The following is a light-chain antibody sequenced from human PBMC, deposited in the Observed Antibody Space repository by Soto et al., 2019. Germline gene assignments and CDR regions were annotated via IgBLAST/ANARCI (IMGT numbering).Light chain of an antibody. CDR2: TNN. CDR3: ATWDNSRKVV. CDR1: TSNIESHS. J-gene: IGLJ1*01. Sequence: QSVLTQPPSASGTPGQRIIISCSGSTSNIESHSVNWFQQVPGTAPRLLIITNNQRPSVVPDRFSGSKSGASASLAISGLHAEDDANYYCATWDNSRKVVFGTGTKVTVL. V-gene: IGLV1-44*01.